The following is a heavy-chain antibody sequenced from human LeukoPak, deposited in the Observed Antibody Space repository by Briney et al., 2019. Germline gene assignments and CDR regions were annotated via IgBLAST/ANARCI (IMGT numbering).Heavy chain of an antibody. CDR1: GGTFSSYA. V-gene: IGHV1-69*04. J-gene: IGHJ4*02. CDR2: IIPILGIA. D-gene: IGHD3-3*01. Sequence: ASVTVSCKASGGTFSSYAISWVRQAPGQGLEWMGRIIPILGIANYAQKFQGRVTITADKSTSTAYMELSSLRSEDTAVYYCARAGPSFGVVIPYYFDYWGQGTLVTVSS. CDR3: ARAGPSFGVVIPYYFDY.